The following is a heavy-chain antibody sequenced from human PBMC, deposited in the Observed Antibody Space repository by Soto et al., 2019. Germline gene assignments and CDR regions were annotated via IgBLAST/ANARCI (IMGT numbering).Heavy chain of an antibody. J-gene: IGHJ4*02. Sequence: SEALSLTCAVYGGSFSGYYWSWIRQPPGKGLEWIGEINHSGSTNYNPSLKSRVTISVDTSKNQFSLKLSSVTAADTAVYYCAHTTVTTSFDYWGQGTLVTVSS. CDR3: AHTTVTTSFDY. D-gene: IGHD4-17*01. V-gene: IGHV4-34*01. CDR2: INHSGST. CDR1: GGSFSGYY.